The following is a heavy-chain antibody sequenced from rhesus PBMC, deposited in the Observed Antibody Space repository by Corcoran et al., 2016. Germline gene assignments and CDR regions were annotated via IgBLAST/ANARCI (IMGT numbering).Heavy chain of an antibody. CDR1: GASISSSW. D-gene: IGHD6-31*01. CDR2: INGKSGST. CDR3: ARDLASSGSDY. V-gene: IGHV4-80*01. Sequence: QVQLQESGPGLVKPSETLSLTCAVSGASISSSWLSWIRLPPGKGLGWMGEINGKSGSTYYNPALKSRVTISKDASKNQFSLKLSAVNAADTAVYYCARDLASSGSDYWGQGVLVTVSS. J-gene: IGHJ4*01.